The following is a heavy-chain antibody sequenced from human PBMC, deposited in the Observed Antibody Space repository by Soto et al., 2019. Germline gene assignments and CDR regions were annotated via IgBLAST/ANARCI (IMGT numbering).Heavy chain of an antibody. CDR1: GFTFSSYW. CDR2: INSDGSST. Sequence: EVQLVESGGGLVQPGGSLRLSCAASGFTFSSYWMHWVRQAPGKGLVWVSRINSDGSSTSYADSVKGRCTISRDNAKHTLDLQMTSLRAEDTAVYYCAREDIVVVPDAMWWYDPWGQGTLVTVSS. V-gene: IGHV3-74*01. CDR3: AREDIVVVPDAMWWYDP. D-gene: IGHD2-2*01. J-gene: IGHJ5*02.